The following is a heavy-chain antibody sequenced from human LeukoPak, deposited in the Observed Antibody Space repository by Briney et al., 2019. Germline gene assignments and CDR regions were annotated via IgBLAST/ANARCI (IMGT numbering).Heavy chain of an antibody. CDR3: ARGLRGYSGYGGGFYYYYYMDV. CDR1: GGSFSGYY. CDR2: INHSGST. V-gene: IGHV4-34*01. J-gene: IGHJ6*03. D-gene: IGHD5-12*01. Sequence: SETLSLTCAVYGGSFSGYYWSWIRQPPGKGLEWVGEINHSGSTNYNPSLKSQITISVDTSKNQFSLKLSSVTAADTAMYYCARGLRGYSGYGGGFYYYYYMDVWGKGTTVTVSS.